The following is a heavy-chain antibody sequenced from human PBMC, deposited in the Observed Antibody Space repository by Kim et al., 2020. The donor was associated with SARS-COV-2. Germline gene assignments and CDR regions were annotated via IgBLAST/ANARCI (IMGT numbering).Heavy chain of an antibody. CDR3: ARIRATYDILTGYHQTFDY. CDR1: GFSLSTSGMC. Sequence: SGPTLVNPTQTLTLTCTFSGFSLSTSGMCVSWIRQPPGKALEWLALIDWDDDKYYSTSLKTRLTISKDTSKNQVVLTMTNMDPVDTATYYCARIRATYDILTGYHQTFDYWGQGTLVTVSS. J-gene: IGHJ4*02. V-gene: IGHV2-70*01. CDR2: IDWDDDK. D-gene: IGHD3-9*01.